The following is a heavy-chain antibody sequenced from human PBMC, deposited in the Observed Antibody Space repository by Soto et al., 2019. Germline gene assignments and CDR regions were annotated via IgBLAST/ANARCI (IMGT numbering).Heavy chain of an antibody. D-gene: IGHD1-26*01. CDR3: ERCEQYSGRIFAY. J-gene: IGHJ4*01. CDR2: TYYRSKWYY. CDR1: GDSVSSNSAG. Sequence: QVQLQQACPGLVKPSQTLSLTCAITGDSVSSNSAGWSWVRPSPSRGLEWLGRTYYRSKWYYEYAVSVRGRITINPDTSKHQYSLQLTAVTPEDTAVYCCERCEQYSGRIFAYGGQGTLVPVSS. V-gene: IGHV6-1*01.